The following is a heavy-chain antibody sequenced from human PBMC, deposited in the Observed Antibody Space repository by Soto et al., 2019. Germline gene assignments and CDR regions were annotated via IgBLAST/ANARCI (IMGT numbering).Heavy chain of an antibody. CDR2: ISGSGGST. D-gene: IGHD6-19*01. CDR1: GFTFSSYA. CDR3: AKGPIAGAGTSY. J-gene: IGHJ4*02. V-gene: IGHV3-23*01. Sequence: EVQLLESGGGLVQPGGSLRLSCAASGFTFSSYAMSWVRQAPGKGLEWVSAISGSGGSTYYADSVKGRFTISRDNSKNTLYLQMNSLRGEDTAVYYWAKGPIAGAGTSYWGQGTLVTVSS.